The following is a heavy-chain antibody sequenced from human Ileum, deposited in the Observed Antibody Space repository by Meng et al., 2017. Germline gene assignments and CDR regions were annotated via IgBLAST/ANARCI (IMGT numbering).Heavy chain of an antibody. D-gene: IGHD3-22*01. CDR3: ARYYYDSSGVTWFDP. CDR2: FYFSGST. Sequence: QVHRQEPVPGLLKLSQTLSLTCTVSGDSISSGDHYWTWSRQHPGKGLEWIGYFYFSGSTYYNPSLKSRVSISVDTSKNQFSLRMSSVTAADTAVYYCARYYYDSSGVTWFDPWGQGTLVTVSS. V-gene: IGHV4-31*03. J-gene: IGHJ5*02. CDR1: GDSISSGDHY.